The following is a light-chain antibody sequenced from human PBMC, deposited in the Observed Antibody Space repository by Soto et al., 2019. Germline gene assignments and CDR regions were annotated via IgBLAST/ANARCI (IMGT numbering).Light chain of an antibody. J-gene: IGLJ2*01. CDR1: SSNIGAGYD. V-gene: IGLV1-40*01. Sequence: QAVVTQPPSVSGAPGQRVTISCTGSSSNIGAGYDVHWYQQLPGTAPKLLIYANINRPSGVPDRFSGSKSGTSASLAITGLQAEDEADYYCQSYDSSLSGWVFGGGTKLTVL. CDR2: ANI. CDR3: QSYDSSLSGWV.